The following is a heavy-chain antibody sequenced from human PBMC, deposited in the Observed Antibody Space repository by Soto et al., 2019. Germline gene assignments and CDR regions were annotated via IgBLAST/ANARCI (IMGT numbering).Heavy chain of an antibody. CDR3: ASRNYYGSGSYHYYFDY. Sequence: PSETLSLTCDVYGGSFSGYIWTWIRQTPGKGLQWIGQINHSGSANYNPSLEGRVTISIDKSKNQFYLDLNSVTAADTAVYYCASRNYYGSGSYHYYFDYWGQGTLVTVSS. J-gene: IGHJ4*02. CDR1: GGSFSGYI. CDR2: INHSGSA. D-gene: IGHD3-10*01. V-gene: IGHV4-34*01.